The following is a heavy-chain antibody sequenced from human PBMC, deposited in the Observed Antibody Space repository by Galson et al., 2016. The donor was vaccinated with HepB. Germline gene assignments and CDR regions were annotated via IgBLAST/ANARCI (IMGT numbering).Heavy chain of an antibody. V-gene: IGHV1-18*01. J-gene: IGHJ4*02. CDR3: ARARGDSSTYYSLF. CDR2: IRASNGNT. Sequence: AVKVSCKASGYNFSSFGIRWVRQAPGQGLEWLGWIRASNGNTNYTQNLQGRVTMTTDTSTSTAYRELRSLRSDDTAGYYCARARGDSSTYYSLFWGQGTLVTVSS. CDR1: GYNFSSFG. D-gene: IGHD6-13*01.